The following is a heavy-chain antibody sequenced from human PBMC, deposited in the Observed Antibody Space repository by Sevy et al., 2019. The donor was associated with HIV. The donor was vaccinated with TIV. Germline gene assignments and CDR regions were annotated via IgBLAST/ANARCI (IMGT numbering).Heavy chain of an antibody. CDR2: IKQDGSEK. CDR3: ARLRDDSSGFHLDY. Sequence: GGSLRLSCAASGFILSRYWMTWVRQAPGKGLEWVANIKQDGSEKYSVDSVKGRFTISRDNAKNSLYLQMNSLRAEDTAVYYCARLRDDSSGFHLDYWGQGTLVTVSS. D-gene: IGHD3-22*01. J-gene: IGHJ4*02. CDR1: GFILSRYW. V-gene: IGHV3-7*01.